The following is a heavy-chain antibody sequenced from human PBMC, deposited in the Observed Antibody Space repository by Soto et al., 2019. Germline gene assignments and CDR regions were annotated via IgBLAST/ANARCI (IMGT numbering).Heavy chain of an antibody. J-gene: IGHJ6*02. Sequence: GESLKTSCKGSGYSFTSYWIGWVRQMPGKGLEWMGIIYPGDSDTRYSPSFQGQVTISADKSISTAYLQWSSLKASDTAMYYCATPAFSDIVVVPAAYTNYYYGMDVWGQGTTVTVSS. CDR1: GYSFTSYW. V-gene: IGHV5-51*01. D-gene: IGHD2-2*01. CDR3: ATPAFSDIVVVPAAYTNYYYGMDV. CDR2: IYPGDSDT.